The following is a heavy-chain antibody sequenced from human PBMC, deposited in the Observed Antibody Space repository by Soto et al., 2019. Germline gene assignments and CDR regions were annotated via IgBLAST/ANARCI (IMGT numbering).Heavy chain of an antibody. D-gene: IGHD6-19*01. CDR2: IIPIFGTA. V-gene: IGHV1-69*01. J-gene: IGHJ1*01. CDR3: ARDRGIAVAGGAEYFQH. CDR1: GGTFSSYA. Sequence: QVQLVQSGAEVKKPGSSVKVSCKASGGTFSSYAISWVRQAPGQGLEWMGGIIPIFGTANYAQKFQGRVTITADESTSTAYMELSSLRSEDTAVYYCARDRGIAVAGGAEYFQHWGQVTLVTVSS.